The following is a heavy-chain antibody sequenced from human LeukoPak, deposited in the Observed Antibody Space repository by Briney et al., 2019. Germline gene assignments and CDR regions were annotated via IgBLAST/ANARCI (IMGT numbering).Heavy chain of an antibody. CDR3: AKAEVVPAAVHFDY. Sequence: GGSLRLSCAASGFTFSSYAMHWVRQAPGKGLEWVAVISYDGSNKYYADSVKGRFTISRDNSKNTLYLQMNSLRAEDTAVYYCAKAEVVPAAVHFDYWGQGTLVTVSS. V-gene: IGHV3-30-3*01. CDR2: ISYDGSNK. J-gene: IGHJ4*02. CDR1: GFTFSSYA. D-gene: IGHD2-2*01.